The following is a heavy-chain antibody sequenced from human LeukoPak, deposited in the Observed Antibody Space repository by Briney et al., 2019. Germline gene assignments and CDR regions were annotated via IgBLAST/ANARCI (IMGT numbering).Heavy chain of an antibody. J-gene: IGHJ4*02. V-gene: IGHV4-34*01. CDR1: GGSFSGYY. D-gene: IGHD2-21*02. CDR3: ASSSYCGGDCYFYNFDY. CDR2: ISHSGST. Sequence: LETLCLTRAVYGGSFSGYYWSWIRQPPGKGLEWIGEISHSGSTNYNPSLKSRVTISVDTSKNQFSLKLRSVTAADTAVYYCASSSYCGGDCYFYNFDYWGQGTLVS.